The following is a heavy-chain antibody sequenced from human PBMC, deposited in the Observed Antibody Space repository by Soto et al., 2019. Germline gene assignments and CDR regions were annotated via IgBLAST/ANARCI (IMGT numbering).Heavy chain of an antibody. J-gene: IGHJ6*02. CDR3: AIFPVVREQDYYYYYCMDV. CDR2: IIPIFGTA. V-gene: IGHV1-69*06. CDR1: GGTFSSYA. D-gene: IGHD2-15*01. Sequence: QVQLVQSGAEVKKPGASVKVSCKASGGTFSSYAISWVRQAPGQGLEWMGGIIPIFGTANYAQKFQGRVTINANNSTRTAYLELSSLRSEDTAVYYCAIFPVVREQDYYYYYCMDVWGQETTVTVSS.